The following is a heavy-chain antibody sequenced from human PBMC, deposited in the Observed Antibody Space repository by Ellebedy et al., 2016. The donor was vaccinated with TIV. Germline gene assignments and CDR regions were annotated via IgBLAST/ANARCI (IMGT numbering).Heavy chain of an antibody. CDR3: AKENYGMDD. J-gene: IGHJ6*02. CDR2: IWHNGST. CDR1: SVSISSNNW. Sequence: MPGGSLRLSCAVSSVSISSNNWWSWVRQPPGKGLEWIGEIWHNGSTNYNPSLKSRVTISVDKSKNQFSLKLTSVSAADTAVYYCAKENYGMDDWGQGTTVIVSS. V-gene: IGHV4-4*02.